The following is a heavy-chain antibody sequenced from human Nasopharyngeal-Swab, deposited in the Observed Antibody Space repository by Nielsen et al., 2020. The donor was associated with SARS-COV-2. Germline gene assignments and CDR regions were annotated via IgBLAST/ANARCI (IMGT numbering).Heavy chain of an antibody. D-gene: IGHD3-10*01. CDR3: ARRKRVEVRGVRYYFDY. Sequence: WIRQPPGTGLEGIGSIYYSGSTYYNPSLKSRVTISVDTPKHQFSLKLSSVTAADTAVYYCARRKRVEVRGVRYYFDYWGQGTLVTVSS. V-gene: IGHV4-39*01. J-gene: IGHJ4*02. CDR2: IYYSGST.